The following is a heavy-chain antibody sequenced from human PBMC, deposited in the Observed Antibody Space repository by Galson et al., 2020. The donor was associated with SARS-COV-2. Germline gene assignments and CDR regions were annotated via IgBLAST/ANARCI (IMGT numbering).Heavy chain of an antibody. V-gene: IGHV3-30-3*01. CDR1: GFTFNTYA. D-gene: IGHD3-10*01. J-gene: IGHJ4*02. CDR3: ARGPRFGELLSPCDY. CDR2: ISNDGSNR. Sequence: TGGSLRLSCAASGFTFNTYAMHWVRQAPGKGLEWVALISNDGSNRYYADSVKGRFTISRDNSKNTLYVQMNSLRAEDTAVYYCARGPRFGELLSPCDYWGQRTLVTVSS.